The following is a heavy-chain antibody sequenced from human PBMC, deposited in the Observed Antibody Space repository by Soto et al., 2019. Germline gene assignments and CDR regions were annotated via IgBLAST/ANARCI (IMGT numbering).Heavy chain of an antibody. CDR2: IIPIFGTA. CDR1: GGTFSSYT. CDR3: ARGNHRWLQLWYFDL. Sequence: QVQLVQSGAEVKKPGSSVTVSCKASGGTFSSYTISWVRQAPGQGLEWMGGIIPIFGTANYAQKFQGRVTITADESTRRDYMELSSLRSEDTAVYYCARGNHRWLQLWYFDLWGRGTLMTVSS. D-gene: IGHD5-12*01. V-gene: IGHV1-69*12. J-gene: IGHJ2*01.